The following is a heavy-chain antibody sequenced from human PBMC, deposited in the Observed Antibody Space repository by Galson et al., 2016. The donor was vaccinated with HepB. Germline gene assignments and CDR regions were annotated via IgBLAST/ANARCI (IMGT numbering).Heavy chain of an antibody. CDR2: IYWNDHK. Sequence: PALVKPTQTLTLTCAFSGFSLSTSGVGVGWIRQSPGKALEWLALIYWNDHKRYSQSLQIRLTITKDPSNKHVVITMTNMDPVATATYFCALTGSYQASDGFDIGGQGTMITVSS. V-gene: IGHV2-5*01. D-gene: IGHD1-26*01. J-gene: IGHJ3*02. CDR1: GFSLSTSGVG. CDR3: ALTGSYQASDGFDI.